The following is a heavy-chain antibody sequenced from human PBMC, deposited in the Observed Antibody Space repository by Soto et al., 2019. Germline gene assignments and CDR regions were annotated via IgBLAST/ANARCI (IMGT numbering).Heavy chain of an antibody. CDR2: INHSGST. CDR1: GGSFSGYY. V-gene: IGHV4-34*01. D-gene: IGHD6-19*01. Sequence: XETLSLTCAVYGGSFSGYYWSWIRQPPGKGLEWIGEINHSGSTNYNPSLKSRVTISVDTSKNQFSLKLSSVTAADTAVYYCARTGYSSGWYKAAFDIWGQGTMVTVSS. J-gene: IGHJ3*02. CDR3: ARTGYSSGWYKAAFDI.